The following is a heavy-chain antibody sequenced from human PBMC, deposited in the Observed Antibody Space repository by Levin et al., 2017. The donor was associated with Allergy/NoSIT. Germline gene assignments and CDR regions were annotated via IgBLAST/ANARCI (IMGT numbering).Heavy chain of an antibody. CDR2: ISYDESDK. D-gene: IGHD3-16*01. J-gene: IGHJ4*02. Sequence: GGSLRLSCAASGFTFSSYGMHWVRQAPGKGLEWVAVISYDESDKYYADSVKGRFTISRDNSKNTLYLQMNSLRTEDTAVYYCANQVHLKRLGYYFDCWGQGTLVTVSS. CDR3: ANQVHLKRLGYYFDC. V-gene: IGHV3-30*18. CDR1: GFTFSSYG.